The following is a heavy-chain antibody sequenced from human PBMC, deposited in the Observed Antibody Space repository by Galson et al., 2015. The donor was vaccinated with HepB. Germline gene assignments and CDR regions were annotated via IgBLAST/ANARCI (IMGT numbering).Heavy chain of an antibody. CDR3: ARAGAGRHYLTADY. CDR1: GFTLSTYD. D-gene: IGHD3-10*01. V-gene: IGHV3-30-3*01. CDR2: LPYDGNIQ. J-gene: IGHJ4*02. Sequence: SLRLSCAPSGFTLSTYDMHWVRQAPGKGLEWVAVLPYDGNIQYYADSVKGRFTISRDTSRNTLYLQMNSLRADDTAVYYCARAGAGRHYLTADYWGQGTLVTVSS.